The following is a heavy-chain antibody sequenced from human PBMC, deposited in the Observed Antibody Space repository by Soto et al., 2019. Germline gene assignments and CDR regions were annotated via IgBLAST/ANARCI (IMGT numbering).Heavy chain of an antibody. CDR2: ISHSGST. V-gene: IGHV4-34*01. D-gene: IGHD2-2*01. J-gene: IGHJ4*02. Sequence: QVQLQQWGAGLLKPSETLSLTCAVYGGSFSGYYWSWIRQPPGKGLEWIGEISHSGSTNYNPSLKSRFTISVDPPRNRFSRRLSSGTAADTAVYYWARAAGESGYCSSTSCYRLPPDYWAREPWSPSPQ. CDR3: ARAAGESGYCSSTSCYRLPPDY. CDR1: GGSFSGYY.